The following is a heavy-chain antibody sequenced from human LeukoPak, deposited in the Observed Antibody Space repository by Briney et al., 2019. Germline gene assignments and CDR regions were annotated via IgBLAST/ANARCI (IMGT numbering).Heavy chain of an antibody. Sequence: SETLSLTCTVSGGSISNHYWSWIRQPPGKGLEWIGYIYYNGSPNYNPSLKSRVTISVDTSKNQFSLKLSSVTAADTAVYYCARERSMVRGVSWFDPWGQGTLVTVSS. V-gene: IGHV4-59*11. CDR1: GGSISNHY. CDR2: IYYNGSP. J-gene: IGHJ5*02. D-gene: IGHD3-10*01. CDR3: ARERSMVRGVSWFDP.